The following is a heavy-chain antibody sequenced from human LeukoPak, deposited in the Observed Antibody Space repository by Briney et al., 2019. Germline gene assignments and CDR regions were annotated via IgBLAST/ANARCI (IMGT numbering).Heavy chain of an antibody. CDR2: ISYDGSNK. CDR1: GCTFSSYG. CDR3: AKDRRLRYFDWLSQLDY. J-gene: IGHJ4*02. D-gene: IGHD3-9*01. V-gene: IGHV3-30*18. Sequence: GGSLRLSCAASGCTFSSYGMHWVRQAPGKGLEWVAVISYDGSNKYYADSVKGRSTISRDNSKNTLYLQMNSLRAEDTAVYYCAKDRRLRYFDWLSQLDYWGQGTPATVSS.